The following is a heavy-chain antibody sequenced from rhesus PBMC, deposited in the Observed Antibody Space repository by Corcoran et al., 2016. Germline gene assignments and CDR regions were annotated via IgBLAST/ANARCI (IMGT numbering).Heavy chain of an antibody. CDR1: GFSLSPRGMG. CDR2: LYWDDDK. CDR3: ARVQGRTVTTYFDY. D-gene: IGHD4-23*01. Sequence: QVTLTESGPALVKPTQTLTLTCTFSGFSLSPRGMGVGCIRQPPRKALEWLASLYWDDDKYYSTSLKSRLTISKDTSKNQVVLTMTNMDPVDTATYYCARVQGRTVTTYFDYWGQGVLVTVSS. V-gene: IGHV2S1*01. J-gene: IGHJ4*01.